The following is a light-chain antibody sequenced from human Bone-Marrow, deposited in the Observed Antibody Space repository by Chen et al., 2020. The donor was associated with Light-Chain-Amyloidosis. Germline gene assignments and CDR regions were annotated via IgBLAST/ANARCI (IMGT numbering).Light chain of an antibody. CDR1: NIGSTS. CDR2: DGS. J-gene: IGLJ3*02. V-gene: IGLV3-21*02. CDR3: QVWDRSSDRPV. Sequence: SYVLTQPSSVSVAPGQTATIACGGNNIGSTSVHWYQQTPGKAPLLVVYDGSDRPSGIHERLSGSNSGNTATLTSSRVEAGDEADYYCQVWDRSSDRPVFGGGTKLTVL.